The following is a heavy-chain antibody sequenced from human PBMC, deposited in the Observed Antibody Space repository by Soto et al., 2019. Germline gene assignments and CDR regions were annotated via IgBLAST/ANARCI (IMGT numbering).Heavy chain of an antibody. J-gene: IGHJ3*02. D-gene: IGHD3-3*01. CDR3: AREVITIFGVVINGIHDAFDI. Sequence: TLSLTCTVSGGSISSGDYYWSWIRQPPGKGLEWIGYIYYSGSTYYNPSLKSRVTISVDTSKNQFSLKLSSVTAADTAVYYCAREVITIFGVVINGIHDAFDIWGQGTMVT. CDR2: IYYSGST. CDR1: GGSISSGDYY. V-gene: IGHV4-30-4*01.